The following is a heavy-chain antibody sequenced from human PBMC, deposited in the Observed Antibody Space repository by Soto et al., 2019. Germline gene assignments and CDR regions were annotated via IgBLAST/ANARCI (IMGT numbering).Heavy chain of an antibody. CDR1: GYSFTKYW. D-gene: IGHD2-15*01. Sequence: PGESLKISCKGSGYSFTKYWIGWVRQMPGKGLEWMAIIYPDESDTRYSPSFQGQVTISADKSISTAYLQWSSLKASDTAMYYCVRLGFSGGGYLSYYYYGMDIWGQGTTVTVSS. CDR2: IYPDESDT. CDR3: VRLGFSGGGYLSYYYYGMDI. V-gene: IGHV5-51*01. J-gene: IGHJ6*02.